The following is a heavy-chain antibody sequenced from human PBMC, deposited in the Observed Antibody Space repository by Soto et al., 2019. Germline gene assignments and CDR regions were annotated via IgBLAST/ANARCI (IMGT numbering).Heavy chain of an antibody. J-gene: IGHJ2*01. CDR2: VGGNGDVK. D-gene: IGHD3-10*01. CDR1: GFSFRSYG. Sequence: QVQLVESGGGVVQPGQSLGLSCAGSGFSFRSYGMHWVRQAPGKGLEWLTVVGGNGDVKVYSDSVKGRLTTYRDNLKETVYLQMNSVRPEDTAVYYCAREGAFANWYLDLWGRVTLVIVSS. CDR3: AREGAFANWYLDL. V-gene: IGHV3-30*03.